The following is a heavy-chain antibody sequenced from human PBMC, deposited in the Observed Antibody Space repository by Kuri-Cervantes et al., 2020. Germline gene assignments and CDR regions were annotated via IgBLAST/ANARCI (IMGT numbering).Heavy chain of an antibody. CDR2: ISSSSSYI. CDR3: ARDLALSGRDY. CDR1: GFTFDDYA. V-gene: IGHV3-21*03. J-gene: IGHJ4*02. D-gene: IGHD3-10*01. Sequence: GGSLRLSCAASGFTFDDYAMHWVRQAPGKGLEWVSSISSSSSYIYYADSVKGRFTISRDNAKNSLYLQMNSLRADDSAVYFCARDLALSGRDYWGQGTLVTVSS.